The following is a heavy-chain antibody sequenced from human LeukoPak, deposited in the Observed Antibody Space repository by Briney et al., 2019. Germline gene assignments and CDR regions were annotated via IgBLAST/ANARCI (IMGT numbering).Heavy chain of an antibody. CDR2: IYYSGST. CDR1: GGSISSGDYY. V-gene: IGHV4-30-4*01. CDR3: ARVSGDFYYFDY. Sequence: NASETLSLTCTVSGGSISSGDYYWSWIRQPPGKGLEWIGYIYYSGSTYYNPSLKSRVTISVDTSKNQFSLKLSSVTAADTAVHYCARVSGDFYYFDYWGQGTLVTVSS. D-gene: IGHD2-21*02. J-gene: IGHJ4*02.